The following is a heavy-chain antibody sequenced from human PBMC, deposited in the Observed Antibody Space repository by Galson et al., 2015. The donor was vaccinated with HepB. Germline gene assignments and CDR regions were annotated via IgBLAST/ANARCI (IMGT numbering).Heavy chain of an antibody. V-gene: IGHV3-30*18. CDR2: ISYDGSNK. CDR1: GFTFSSYG. CDR3: AKDQPRFLWFGELVSPYFDY. Sequence: SLRLSCAASGFTFSSYGMHWVRQAPGQGLEWVAGISYDGSNKYYADSVKGRFTISRDNSKNTLYLQMNSLRAEDTAVYYCAKDQPRFLWFGELVSPYFDYWGQGTLVTVSS. J-gene: IGHJ4*02. D-gene: IGHD3-10*01.